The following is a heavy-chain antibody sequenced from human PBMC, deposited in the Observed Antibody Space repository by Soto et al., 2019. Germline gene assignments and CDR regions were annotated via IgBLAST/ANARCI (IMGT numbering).Heavy chain of an antibody. J-gene: IGHJ6*02. CDR1: GGSISSSNW. CDR3: ARTMVRGVIAYYGMDV. V-gene: IGHV4-4*02. Sequence: SETLSLTCAVSGGSISSSNWWSWVRQPPGKGLEWIGEIYHSGSTNYNPSLKSRVTISVDKSKNQFSLKLSSVTAADTAVYYCARTMVRGVIAYYGMDVWGQGTTVTVS. CDR2: IYHSGST. D-gene: IGHD3-10*01.